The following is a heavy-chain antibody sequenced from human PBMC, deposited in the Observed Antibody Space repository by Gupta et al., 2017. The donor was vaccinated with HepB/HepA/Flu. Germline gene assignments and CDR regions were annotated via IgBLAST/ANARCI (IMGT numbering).Heavy chain of an antibody. J-gene: IGHJ3*02. D-gene: IGHD2-21*02. CDR3: STVVVTAILGSDAFDI. Sequence: EVQLVESGGGLVQPGGSLKLSCAASGFTFSGSPMHCVRQASGKGLEWVGRIRSKANSYATAYAASVKGRFTISRDDSKNTAYLQMNSLKTEETAVYYCSTVVVTAILGSDAFDIWGQGTMVTVSS. CDR2: IRSKANSYAT. V-gene: IGHV3-73*01. CDR1: GFTFSGSP.